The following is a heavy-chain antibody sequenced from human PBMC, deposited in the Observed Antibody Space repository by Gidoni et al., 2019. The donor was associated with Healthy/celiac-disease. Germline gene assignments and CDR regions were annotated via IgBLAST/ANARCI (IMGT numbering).Heavy chain of an antibody. J-gene: IGHJ6*02. CDR3: ARDTGYSGYDYGMDV. CDR2: ISYDGSNK. V-gene: IGHV3-30-3*01. Sequence: QVQLVESGGCVVQPGRSLRLSCAASGFTFSSYAMHWVRQAPGKGLEWVAVISYDGSNKYYADSVKGRFTISRDNSKNTLYLQMNSLRAEDTAVYYCARDTGYSGYDYGMDVWGQGTTVTVSS. D-gene: IGHD1-26*01. CDR1: GFTFSSYA.